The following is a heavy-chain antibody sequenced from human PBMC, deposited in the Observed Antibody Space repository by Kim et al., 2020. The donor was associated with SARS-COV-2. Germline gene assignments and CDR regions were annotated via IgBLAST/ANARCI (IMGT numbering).Heavy chain of an antibody. CDR3: VKSRGLDV. CDR2: IKEDGSER. J-gene: IGHJ6*02. CDR1: GFTFSSYW. Sequence: GGSLRLSCAASGFTFSSYWMSWVRQAPGKGLEWVANIKEDGSERYYVDSVKGRFTISRDNAKNSLYLQMNSLRAEDTAVYHCVKSRGLDVWGQGTTVTVSS. V-gene: IGHV3-7*03.